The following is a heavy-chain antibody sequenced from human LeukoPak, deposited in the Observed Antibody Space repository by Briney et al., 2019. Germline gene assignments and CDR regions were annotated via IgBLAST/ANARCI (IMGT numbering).Heavy chain of an antibody. D-gene: IGHD5-18*01. CDR1: GFTFSAYA. J-gene: IGHJ6*02. CDR3: AHFGYSYGYDYYYYGMDV. Sequence: PGGSLRLSCAASGFTFSAYAMSWVRQAPGKGLEWVSAISGGGDFSYYADSVKGRFTISRDNAKNSLYLQMNSLRDEDTAVYYCAHFGYSYGYDYYYYGMDVWGQGTTVTVSS. V-gene: IGHV3-23*01. CDR2: ISGGGDFS.